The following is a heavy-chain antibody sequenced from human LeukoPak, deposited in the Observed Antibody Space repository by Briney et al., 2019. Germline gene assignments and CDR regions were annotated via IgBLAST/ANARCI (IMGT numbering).Heavy chain of an antibody. Sequence: SETLSLTCAVYGGSFSGYYWSWIRQPPGKGLEWIGEINHSGSTNYNPSLKSRVTISVDTSKNQFSLKLSSVTAADTAVYYCARGYYYDSSGYYSADYYFDYWGQGTLVTVSS. CDR1: GGSFSGYY. D-gene: IGHD3-22*01. J-gene: IGHJ4*02. CDR3: ARGYYYDSSGYYSADYYFDY. CDR2: INHSGST. V-gene: IGHV4-34*01.